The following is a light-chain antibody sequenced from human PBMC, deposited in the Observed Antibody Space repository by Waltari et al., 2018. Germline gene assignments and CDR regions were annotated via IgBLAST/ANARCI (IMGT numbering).Light chain of an antibody. Sequence: DVVLTQTPLSLSVTPGTPASISSKSSQSLLHSVGKTYLFWYLQRPGQSPQLRIYEASNRVSGVPDRFSGSGSGTDFTLKISRVEAEDVGVYYCMQSIEFWTFGQGTKMEIK. J-gene: IGKJ1*01. CDR1: QSLLHSVGKTY. CDR3: MQSIEFWT. CDR2: EAS. V-gene: IGKV2D-29*02.